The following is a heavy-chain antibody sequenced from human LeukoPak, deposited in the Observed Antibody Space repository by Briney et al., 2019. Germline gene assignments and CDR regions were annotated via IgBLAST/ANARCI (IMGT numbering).Heavy chain of an antibody. D-gene: IGHD3-22*01. J-gene: IGHJ4*02. CDR1: GFTFSDFY. V-gene: IGHV3-11*01. Sequence: GGSLRLSCAASGFTFSDFYMTWIRQVPGKGLEWVSYISNRGSTIHYADSVRGRFTISGDDAKKSLYLQMNSLRAEDTAVYYCARSADRSGYFREITLYYFDYWGQGTLVTVCS. CDR2: ISNRGSTI. CDR3: ARSADRSGYFREITLYYFDY.